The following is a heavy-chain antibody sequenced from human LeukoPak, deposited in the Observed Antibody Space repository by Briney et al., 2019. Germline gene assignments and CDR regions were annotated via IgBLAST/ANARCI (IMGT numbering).Heavy chain of an antibody. CDR1: GFTFSSYA. D-gene: IGHD2-21*01. CDR3: AKDPLSALPHNWFDP. CDR2: ISGSGGST. J-gene: IGHJ5*02. V-gene: IGHV3-23*01. Sequence: PGGSLRLSCAASGFTFSSYAMSWVRQAPGKGLEWVSAISGSGGSTYYADSVKGRFTVSRDNSKNTLYLQMNSLRAEDTAVYYCAKDPLSALPHNWFDPWGQGTLVTVSS.